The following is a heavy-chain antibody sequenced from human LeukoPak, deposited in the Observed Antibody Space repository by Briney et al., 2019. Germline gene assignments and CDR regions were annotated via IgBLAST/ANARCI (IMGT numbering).Heavy chain of an antibody. CDR1: GFTFSSYA. CDR2: ISGRGGST. CDR3: AKDLYYYDSSGPEYFQH. V-gene: IGHV3-23*01. D-gene: IGHD3-22*01. Sequence: GGSLRLSCAASGFTFSSYAMSWVRQAPGKGLEWVSAISGRGGSTYYADSVKGRFTISRDNSKNTLYLQMNRLRAEDTAVYYCAKDLYYYDSSGPEYFQHWGQGTLVTVSS. J-gene: IGHJ1*01.